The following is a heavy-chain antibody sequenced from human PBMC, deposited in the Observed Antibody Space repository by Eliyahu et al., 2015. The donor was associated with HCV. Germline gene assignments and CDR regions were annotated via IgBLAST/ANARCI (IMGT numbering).Heavy chain of an antibody. CDR1: GFTFSTND. CDR2: IGKAGDT. D-gene: IGHD3-16*01. CDR3: ARGGDPVMADY. V-gene: IGHV3-13*01. Sequence: EVQLVESGGGLVQPGGSLRLSCAASGFTFSTNDMHWVRQGYGKRSGGVSGIGKAGDTYYAGSVKGRFTISRENAKNSLNLQMNSLRAEDTAVYYCARGGDPVMADYWGQGTLVTVSS. J-gene: IGHJ4*02.